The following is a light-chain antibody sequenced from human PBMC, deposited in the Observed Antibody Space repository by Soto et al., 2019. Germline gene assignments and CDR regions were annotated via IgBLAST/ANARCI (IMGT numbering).Light chain of an antibody. Sequence: EIVLTQAPGTLSLSPGERATLSCRASQSVSSSYLAWYQQKPGQAPRLLIYGASSMATGIPDRFRGRGSGTDVTATISRLGPEAVAAEYCQQYGSARTFGERTKVEIK. CDR1: QSVSSSY. J-gene: IGKJ1*01. V-gene: IGKV3-20*01. CDR3: QQYGSART. CDR2: GAS.